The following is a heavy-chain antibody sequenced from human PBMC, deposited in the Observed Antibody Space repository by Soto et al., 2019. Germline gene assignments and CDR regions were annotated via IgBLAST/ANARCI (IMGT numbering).Heavy chain of an antibody. CDR1: GLTFSSYW. J-gene: IGHJ4*02. D-gene: IGHD2-2*01. CDR3: ARGGTSTSYWGRFDS. CDR2: LNGDGSTT. Sequence: GGALRLSCVASGLTFSSYWMHWVRQAPGKGLVWVSRLNGDGSTTTYADSVKGRFTISRDNANNTLYLHMNSLRADDAAVYYCARGGTSTSYWGRFDSWGQGTPVPVSS. V-gene: IGHV3-74*01.